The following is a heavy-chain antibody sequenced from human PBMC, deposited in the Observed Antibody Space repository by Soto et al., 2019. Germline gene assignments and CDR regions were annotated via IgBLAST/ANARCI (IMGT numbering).Heavy chain of an antibody. CDR2: ISAYNGNT. D-gene: IGHD4-17*01. V-gene: IGHV1-18*01. CDR1: GYTFTSYG. J-gene: IGHJ1*01. CDR3: ARDYGDSNAEYFQH. Sequence: GASVKVSCKASGYTFTSYGISWVRQAPGQGLEWMGWISAYNGNTNYAQKLQGRVTMTTDTSTSTAYMELRSLRSDDTAAYYCARDYGDSNAEYFQHWGQGTLVTVPS.